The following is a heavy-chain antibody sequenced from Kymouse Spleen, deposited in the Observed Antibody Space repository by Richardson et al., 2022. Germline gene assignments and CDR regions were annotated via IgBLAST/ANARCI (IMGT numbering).Heavy chain of an antibody. CDR3: TFITGTTDT. D-gene: IGHD1-7*01. J-gene: IGHJ4*02. CDR2: IRSKANSYAT. Sequence: EVQLVESGGGLVQPGGSLKLSCAASGFTFSGSAMHWVRQASGKGLEWVGRIRSKANSYATAYAASVKGRFTISRDDSKNTAYLQMNSLKTEDTAVYYCTFITGTTDTGAREPWSPSPQ. CDR1: GFTFSGSA. V-gene: IGHV3-73*02.